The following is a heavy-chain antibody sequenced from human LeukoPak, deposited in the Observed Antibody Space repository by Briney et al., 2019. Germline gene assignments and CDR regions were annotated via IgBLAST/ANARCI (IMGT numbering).Heavy chain of an antibody. J-gene: IGHJ4*02. Sequence: SETLSLTCTVSGGSISSYYWSWIRQPPGKGLEWIGYIYCSGSTNYNPSLKSRVTISVDTSKNQFSLKLSSVTAADTAVYYCARSGGAIRHFREFDYWGQGTLVTVSS. D-gene: IGHD3-9*01. CDR1: GGSISSYY. CDR3: ARSGGAIRHFREFDY. CDR2: IYCSGST. V-gene: IGHV4-59*01.